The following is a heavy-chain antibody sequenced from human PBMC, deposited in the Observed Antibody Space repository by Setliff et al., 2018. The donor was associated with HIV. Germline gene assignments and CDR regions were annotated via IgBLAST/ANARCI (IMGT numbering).Heavy chain of an antibody. Sequence: SETLSLTCTVSGGSIIRSSYYWGWIRQPPGKGLEWIGSIYYSGSTYYNPSLKSRVTISVDTSKSQFSLRLSSVTAADTAVYYCAIHYGQYQLPWFNWFDPWGQGTLVTVSS. CDR3: AIHYGQYQLPWFNWFDP. CDR2: IYYSGST. D-gene: IGHD2-2*01. CDR1: GGSIIRSSYY. J-gene: IGHJ5*02. V-gene: IGHV4-39*01.